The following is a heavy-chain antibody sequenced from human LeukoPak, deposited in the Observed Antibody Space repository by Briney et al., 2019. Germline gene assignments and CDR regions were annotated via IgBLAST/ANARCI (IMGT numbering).Heavy chain of an antibody. D-gene: IGHD5-12*01. J-gene: IGHJ4*02. Sequence: PSETLSLTCAVYGGSFSGYYWSWIRKPPGKGLEWIGEINHSGSTNYNPSLKSRVTISVDTSKNQFSLKLSSVTAADTAVYYCARGSARMVANPLFDYWGRGTLVTVSS. CDR2: INHSGST. CDR1: GGSFSGYY. CDR3: ARGSARMVANPLFDY. V-gene: IGHV4-34*01.